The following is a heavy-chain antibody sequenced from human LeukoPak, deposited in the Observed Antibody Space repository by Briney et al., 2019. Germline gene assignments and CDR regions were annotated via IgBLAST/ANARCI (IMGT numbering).Heavy chain of an antibody. CDR2: IIPIFDTA. CDR1: GGTFSSYA. CDR3: ARTSSGYYAHFDL. J-gene: IGHJ4*02. Sequence: GASVKVSCETSGGTFSSYAISWVRQAPGQGLEWIGDIIPIFDTANYAQKFQGRVTITADESATTSYMELSSLTSEDTAVYYCARTSSGYYAHFDLWGQGTLVTVS. D-gene: IGHD3-22*01. V-gene: IGHV1-69*13.